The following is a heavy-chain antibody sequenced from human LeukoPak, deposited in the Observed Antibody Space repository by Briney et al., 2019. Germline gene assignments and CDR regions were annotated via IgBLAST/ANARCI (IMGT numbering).Heavy chain of an antibody. CDR2: ISGSGGST. D-gene: IGHD6-13*01. Sequence: GGSLRLSCAASGFTFSSYAMSWVRQAPGKGLEWVSAISGSGGSTYYADSVKGRFTFSRDNSKNTLYLQMNSLRAEDTAVYYCAKDGSSWYSPNDYWGQGTLVTVSS. V-gene: IGHV3-23*01. CDR1: GFTFSSYA. CDR3: AKDGSSWYSPNDY. J-gene: IGHJ4*02.